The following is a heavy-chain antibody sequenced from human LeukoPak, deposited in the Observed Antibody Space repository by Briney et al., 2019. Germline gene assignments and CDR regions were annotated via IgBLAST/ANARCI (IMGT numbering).Heavy chain of an antibody. V-gene: IGHV3-9*01. CDR1: GFTFDDYA. J-gene: IGHJ5*02. CDR2: ISWNSGSI. Sequence: PGGSLRLSCAATGFTFDDYAMHWVRPAPGKGLGWVSGISWNSGSIGYADSVKGRFTISRDNAKNSLYLQMNSLRAEDTALYYCAKGGFDPWGQGTLVTVSS. CDR3: AKGGFDP.